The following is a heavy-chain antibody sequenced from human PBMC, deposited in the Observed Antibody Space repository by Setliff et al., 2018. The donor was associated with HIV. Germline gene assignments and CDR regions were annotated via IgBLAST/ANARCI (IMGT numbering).Heavy chain of an antibody. CDR3: ARPRGNDYAGSGFDN. CDR1: GYSFSSNW. J-gene: IGHJ4*02. V-gene: IGHV5-51*01. CDR2: IYPGDSDT. Sequence: GESLKISCQSSGYSFSSNWIAWVRQMPGEGLEWMGIIYPGDSDTRYSPSFQGQVTISVDKSLRTAYLQWSSLKTSDSAMYYCARPRGNDYAGSGFDNWGQGTLVTVS. D-gene: IGHD2-2*01.